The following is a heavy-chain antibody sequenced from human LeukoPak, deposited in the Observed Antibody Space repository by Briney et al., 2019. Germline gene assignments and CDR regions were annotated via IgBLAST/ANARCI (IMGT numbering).Heavy chain of an antibody. D-gene: IGHD7-27*01. CDR3: ATENWGEGNYYYMDV. V-gene: IGHV1-24*01. Sequence: ASVKVSCKFSGYTLTELSMHWVRQAPGKGQGRMGGFDPEDGETIYAQKFQGRVTMTEDTSTDTAYMELSSLRSEDTAVYYCATENWGEGNYYYMDVWGKGTTVTVSS. CDR2: FDPEDGET. CDR1: GYTLTELS. J-gene: IGHJ6*03.